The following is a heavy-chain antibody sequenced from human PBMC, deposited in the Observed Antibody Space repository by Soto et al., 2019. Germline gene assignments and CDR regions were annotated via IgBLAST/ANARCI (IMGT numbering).Heavy chain of an antibody. V-gene: IGHV1-69*13. CDR2: IIPIFGTA. Sequence: GASVKVCCKASGGTCSSYAISWVRQAPGQGLEWMGGIIPIFGTANYAQKFQGRVTITADESTSTAYMELSSLRSEDTAVYYCASSLAKYSYSGIYVWGQGTTVPVSS. J-gene: IGHJ6*02. D-gene: IGHD5-12*01. CDR1: GGTCSSYA. CDR3: ASSLAKYSYSGIYV.